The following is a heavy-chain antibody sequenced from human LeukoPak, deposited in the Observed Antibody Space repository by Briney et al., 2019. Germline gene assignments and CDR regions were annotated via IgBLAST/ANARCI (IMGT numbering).Heavy chain of an antibody. J-gene: IGHJ6*02. Sequence: SGGSLRLSCAASGFTFSDYYMSWIRQAPGKGLEWVSYISGSSSYIFYADSVKGRFTISRDNAKNSLYLQMNSLRAEDTAVYYCAREPYSSGSYGMDVWGQGTTVTVSS. D-gene: IGHD6-19*01. V-gene: IGHV3-11*06. CDR2: ISGSSSYI. CDR1: GFTFSDYY. CDR3: AREPYSSGSYGMDV.